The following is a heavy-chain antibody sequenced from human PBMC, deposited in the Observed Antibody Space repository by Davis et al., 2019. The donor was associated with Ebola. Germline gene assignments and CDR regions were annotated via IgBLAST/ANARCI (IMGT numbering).Heavy chain of an antibody. D-gene: IGHD3-10*01. V-gene: IGHV3-23*01. Sequence: PGGSLRLSCAASGFTFNIYTMSWVRQAPGKGLEWVSSLTRTGGTTYYADSVKGRFTISRDNSKNTLYLQMNSLRAEDTALYYCAQDHRVKGSGSYWAYWGQGTLVTVSS. CDR3: AQDHRVKGSGSYWAY. CDR2: LTRTGGTT. CDR1: GFTFNIYT. J-gene: IGHJ4*02.